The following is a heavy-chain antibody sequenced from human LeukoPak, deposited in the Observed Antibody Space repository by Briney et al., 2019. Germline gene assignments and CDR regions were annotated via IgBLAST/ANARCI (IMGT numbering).Heavy chain of an antibody. CDR2: ISGSGGST. CDR1: GFTFSSYA. V-gene: IGHV3-23*01. CDR3: ARDVHTDPEGNYYYYMDV. J-gene: IGHJ6*03. Sequence: GGSLRLSCAASGFTFSSYAMSWVRQAPGKGLEWVSGISGSGGSTYYADSVKGRFIISRDNSKNTLYLQMNSLRAEDTAVYYCARDVHTDPEGNYYYYMDVWGKGTTDTVSS. D-gene: IGHD2-2*02.